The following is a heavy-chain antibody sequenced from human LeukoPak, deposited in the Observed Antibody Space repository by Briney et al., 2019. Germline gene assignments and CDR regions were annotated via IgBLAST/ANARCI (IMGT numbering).Heavy chain of an antibody. CDR1: GFTFSSYS. CDR3: ARGSIVVVVAAGLASGMDV. D-gene: IGHD2-15*01. CDR2: ISSSSSTI. Sequence: GGSLRLSCAASGFTFSSYSMNWVRQAPGKGPEWVSYISSSSSTIYYADSVKGRFTISRDNSKNTLYLQMNSLRAEDTAVYYCARGSIVVVVAAGLASGMDVWGQGTTVTVSS. V-gene: IGHV3-48*01. J-gene: IGHJ6*02.